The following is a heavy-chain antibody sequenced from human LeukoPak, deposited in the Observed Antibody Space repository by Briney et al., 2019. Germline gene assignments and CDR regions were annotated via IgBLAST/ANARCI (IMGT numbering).Heavy chain of an antibody. CDR1: GGSITSGGYF. CDR2: ISYSGNT. D-gene: IGHD3-10*01. Sequence: SETLSHTCTVSGGSITSGGYFWSWIRQHPGKGLEWIGYISYSGNTYYNPSLKSRLTISVDTSKNQFSLKLSSVTAADTAVYYCARSFGESYFDYWGQGILVTVSS. J-gene: IGHJ4*02. V-gene: IGHV4-31*03. CDR3: ARSFGESYFDY.